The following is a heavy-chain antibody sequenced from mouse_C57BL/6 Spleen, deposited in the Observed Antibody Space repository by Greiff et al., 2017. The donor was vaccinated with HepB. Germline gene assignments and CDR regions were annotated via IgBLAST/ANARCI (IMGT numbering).Heavy chain of an antibody. Sequence: QVQLQQPGAELVKPGASVKLSCKASGYTFTSYWMQWVKQRPGQGLEWIGEIDPSDSYTNYNQKFKGKATLTVDTSSSTAYMQLSSLTSEYSTVYYCARGTTVYLDYWGQGTTLTVSS. J-gene: IGHJ2*01. V-gene: IGHV1-50*01. CDR3: ARGTTVYLDY. D-gene: IGHD1-1*01. CDR1: GYTFTSYW. CDR2: IDPSDSYT.